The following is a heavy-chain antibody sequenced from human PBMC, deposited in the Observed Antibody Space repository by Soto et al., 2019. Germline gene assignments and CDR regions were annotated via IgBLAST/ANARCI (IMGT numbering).Heavy chain of an antibody. CDR2: IIPIFGTA. V-gene: IGHV1-69*13. Sequence: GASVKVSCKASGGTFSSYAISWVRQAPGQGLEWMGGIIPIFGTANYAQKFQGRVTITADESTSTAYMELSSLRSEDTAVYYCARDPRWGYDGSGRNNEYYYYYGMDVWGQGTTVTVSS. CDR1: GGTFSSYA. J-gene: IGHJ6*02. CDR3: ARDPRWGYDGSGRNNEYYYYYGMDV. D-gene: IGHD3-10*01.